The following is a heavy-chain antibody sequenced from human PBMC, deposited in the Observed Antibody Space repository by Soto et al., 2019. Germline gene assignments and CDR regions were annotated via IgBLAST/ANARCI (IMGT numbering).Heavy chain of an antibody. D-gene: IGHD3-16*02. CDR2: INHSGST. J-gene: IGHJ4*02. CDR3: ARGGDYIWGSYRRKPIDY. CDR1: GGSFSGYY. V-gene: IGHV4-34*01. Sequence: QVQLQQWGAGLLKPSETLSLTCAVYGGSFSGYYWSWTRQPPGKGLEWIGEINHSGSTNYNPSLKSRVTISVDTSKNQFSLKLSSVTAADTAVYYCARGGDYIWGSYRRKPIDYWGQGTLVTVSS.